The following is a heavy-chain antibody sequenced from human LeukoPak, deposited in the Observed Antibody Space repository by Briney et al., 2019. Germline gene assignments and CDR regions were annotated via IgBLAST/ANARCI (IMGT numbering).Heavy chain of an antibody. Sequence: GGSLRLSCAASGSTFSDHYMDWVRQAPGKGLEWVAVISYDGSNKYYADSVKGRFTISRDNSKNTLYLQMNSLRAEDTAVYYCATSYDILIGYFGSWGQGTLVTVSS. J-gene: IGHJ4*02. CDR2: ISYDGSNK. D-gene: IGHD3-9*01. V-gene: IGHV3-30*03. CDR1: GSTFSDHY. CDR3: ATSYDILIGYFGS.